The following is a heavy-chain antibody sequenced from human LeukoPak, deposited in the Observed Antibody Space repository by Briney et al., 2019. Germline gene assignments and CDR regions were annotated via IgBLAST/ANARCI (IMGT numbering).Heavy chain of an antibody. D-gene: IGHD3-10*01. CDR3: AKDSGSGSYYNVGPFDY. V-gene: IGHV3-30*18. Sequence: PGGSLRLSCAASGFTFSSYGMHWVRQAPGKGLEWVAVISYDGSNKYYADSVKGRFTISRDNSKNTLYLQMNSLRAEDTAVYYCAKDSGSGSYYNVGPFDYWGQGTLVTVSS. J-gene: IGHJ4*02. CDR1: GFTFSSYG. CDR2: ISYDGSNK.